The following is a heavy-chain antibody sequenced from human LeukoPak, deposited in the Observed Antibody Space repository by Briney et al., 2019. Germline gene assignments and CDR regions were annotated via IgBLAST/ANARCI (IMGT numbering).Heavy chain of an antibody. J-gene: IGHJ3*02. D-gene: IGHD3-22*01. Sequence: GGSLRLSCAASGFTFSSYAMSWIRQAPGKGLEWVSYISSSGSTIYYADSVKGRFTISRDNAKNSLYLQMNSLRAEDTAVYYCARDRDGITMTHDAFDIWGQGTMVTVSS. V-gene: IGHV3-11*01. CDR2: ISSSGSTI. CDR1: GFTFSSYA. CDR3: ARDRDGITMTHDAFDI.